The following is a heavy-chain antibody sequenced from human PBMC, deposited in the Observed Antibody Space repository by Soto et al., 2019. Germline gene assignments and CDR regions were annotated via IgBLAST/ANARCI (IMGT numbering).Heavy chain of an antibody. CDR3: AYSTGWYRHDV. V-gene: IGHV4-4*02. J-gene: IGHJ3*01. CDR2: LLHSGTT. D-gene: IGHD6-19*01. CDR1: GDSISSPKW. Sequence: QVQLQESGPGLVKPSGTLSLTCAVSGDSISSPKWWTWLRQPPGKGLEWIGGLLHSGTTYYNPSLMSRVTLSVDKPQNQFSLMLTSVTAEVTAIYYCAYSTGWYRHDVWGQGTSVTVSS.